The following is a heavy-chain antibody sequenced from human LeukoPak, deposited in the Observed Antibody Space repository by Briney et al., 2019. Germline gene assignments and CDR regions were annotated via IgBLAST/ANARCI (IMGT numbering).Heavy chain of an antibody. CDR3: IRGWFDP. CDR2: ISSDGSNK. Sequence: GRSLRLSCAASGFTFSSYGMHWVRQAPGKGLEWVAVISSDGSNKYYADSVKGRFTISRDNSKNTLYLQMNSLRAEDTAVYYCIRGWFDPWGQGTLVTVSS. V-gene: IGHV3-30*03. CDR1: GFTFSSYG. J-gene: IGHJ5*02.